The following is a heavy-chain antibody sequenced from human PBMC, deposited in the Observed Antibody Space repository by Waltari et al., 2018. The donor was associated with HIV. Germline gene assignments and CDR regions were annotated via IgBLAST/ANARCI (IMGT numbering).Heavy chain of an antibody. Sequence: QVQLQESGPGLVKPSETLSLTCTVSGGSISSYYWSWIRQPPGKGLEWIGYLYYSGNTNNNPSLQSRVTISVDTSKNQFSLKLSSVTAADTAVYYCARHVKRDIVVVVAATHPDPNDAFDIWGQGTMVTVSS. V-gene: IGHV4-59*08. CDR3: ARHVKRDIVVVVAATHPDPNDAFDI. CDR1: GGSISSYY. J-gene: IGHJ3*02. CDR2: LYYSGNT. D-gene: IGHD2-15*01.